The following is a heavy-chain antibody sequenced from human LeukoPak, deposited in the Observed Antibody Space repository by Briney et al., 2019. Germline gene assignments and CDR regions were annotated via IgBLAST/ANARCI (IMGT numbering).Heavy chain of an antibody. J-gene: IGHJ4*01. Sequence: GGSLRLSCAASGFTFSNSAMSWVRQAPGKGLEWVSTLSGSSITTYYADSVKGRFTISRDNSKNTLYLQMNNLRAEDTAVYYCAKGIYSSGWSYFDYWGHGTLVTVSS. CDR2: LSGSSITT. V-gene: IGHV3-23*01. CDR3: AKGIYSSGWSYFDY. D-gene: IGHD6-19*01. CDR1: GFTFSNSA.